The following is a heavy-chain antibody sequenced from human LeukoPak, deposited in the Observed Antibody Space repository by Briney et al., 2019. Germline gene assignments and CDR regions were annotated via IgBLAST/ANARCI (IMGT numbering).Heavy chain of an antibody. V-gene: IGHV4-34*01. D-gene: IGHD6-19*01. Sequence: PGGSLRLSCEASGFTFSSYSMTWVRQAPGKGLEWIGEINHSGSTKYNPSLKSRVTISVDTSKNQFSLNLRSVTAADTAVYYCARGDVEQWDVHPSLWAFDIWGQGTMVTVSS. CDR2: INHSGST. CDR1: GFTFSSYS. J-gene: IGHJ3*02. CDR3: ARGDVEQWDVHPSLWAFDI.